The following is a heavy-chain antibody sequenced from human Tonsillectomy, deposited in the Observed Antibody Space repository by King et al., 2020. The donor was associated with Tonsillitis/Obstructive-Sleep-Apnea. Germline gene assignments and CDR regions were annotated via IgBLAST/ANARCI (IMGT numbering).Heavy chain of an antibody. Sequence: QVQLVESGGGVVQPGRSLRLSCAASGFTFSNSAMNWVRQAPGKGLEWVAVISYDGVNKFYVESVKGRFTISRDNSKSTLYLQMNSLRDEDTAVYYCVRDSVGLLRGWFDPWGQGTLVTVSS. V-gene: IGHV3-30*01. D-gene: IGHD2-21*02. J-gene: IGHJ5*02. CDR1: GFTFSNSA. CDR3: VRDSVGLLRGWFDP. CDR2: ISYDGVNK.